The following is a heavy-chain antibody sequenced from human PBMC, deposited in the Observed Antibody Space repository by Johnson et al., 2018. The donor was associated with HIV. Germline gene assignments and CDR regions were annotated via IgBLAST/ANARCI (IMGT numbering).Heavy chain of an antibody. V-gene: IGHV3-33*06. J-gene: IGHJ3*02. CDR2: IWYDGSNT. CDR3: AKGSWGRAPYHDAFDI. Sequence: QVQLVESGGGLIQPGGSLRLSCAASGFTFSSYGMHWVRQAPGKGLEWVALIWYDGSNTYYADSVKGRLTISRDNSKNTLYLQMNSLRAEDTAVYYCAKGSWGRAPYHDAFDIWGQGTMVTVSS. CDR1: GFTFSSYG. D-gene: IGHD2-2*01.